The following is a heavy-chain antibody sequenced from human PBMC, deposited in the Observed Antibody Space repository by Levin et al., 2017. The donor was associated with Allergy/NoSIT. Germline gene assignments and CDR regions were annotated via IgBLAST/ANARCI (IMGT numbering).Heavy chain of an antibody. CDR1: GGSFSGYY. D-gene: IGHD3-10*01. J-gene: IGHJ5*02. CDR3: ARGLIRLTYYYGSGSLHWFDP. V-gene: IGHV4-34*01. Sequence: SETLSLTCAVYGGSFSGYYWSWIRQPPGKGLEWIGEINHSGSTNYNPSLKSRVTISVDTSKNQFSLKLSSVTAADTAVYYCARGLIRLTYYYGSGSLHWFDPWGQGTLVTVSS. CDR2: INHSGST.